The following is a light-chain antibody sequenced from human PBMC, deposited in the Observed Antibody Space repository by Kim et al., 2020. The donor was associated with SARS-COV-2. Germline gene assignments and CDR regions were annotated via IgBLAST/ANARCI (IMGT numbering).Light chain of an antibody. J-gene: IGLJ3*02. V-gene: IGLV2-14*03. CDR3: RSYTSIRTWV. CDR2: DDS. Sequence: GQTVTVSCTGTSSDVGGNNLAPWQQHPPANAHNLMIYDDSKRPSGVSNCFSGSKSGTTALRIISGHQAEDAADYYCRSYTSIRTWVFGGGTQLTVL. CDR1: SSDVGGNNL.